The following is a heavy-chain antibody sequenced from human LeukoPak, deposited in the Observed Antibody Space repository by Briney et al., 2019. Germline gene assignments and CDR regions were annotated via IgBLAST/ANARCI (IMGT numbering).Heavy chain of an antibody. CDR1: GYTFTSYG. D-gene: IGHD4-17*01. J-gene: IGHJ3*02. V-gene: IGHV1-18*01. CDR3: ARVLDYVLPDAFDI. CDR2: ISAYNGNT. Sequence: ASVKVSCKASGYTFTSYGISWVRQAPGQGLEWMGWISAYNGNTNYAQKLQGRVTMTTDTSTSTAYMELRSLRSDDTAVYYCARVLDYVLPDAFDIWGQGTMVTVSS.